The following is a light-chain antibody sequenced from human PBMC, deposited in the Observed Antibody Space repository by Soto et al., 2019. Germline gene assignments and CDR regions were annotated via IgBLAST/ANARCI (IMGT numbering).Light chain of an antibody. V-gene: IGKV1-5*03. J-gene: IGKJ4*01. Sequence: DIQMTQSPSSLSASVGDRGTITCLARQSISSWLAWYQQKPGKAPKLLIYKASSLESRVPSRFRGSGSGTEFTLTISSLQPDDFAPYYCQQYNSYPLTFGGGTKVDIK. CDR1: QSISSW. CDR3: QQYNSYPLT. CDR2: KAS.